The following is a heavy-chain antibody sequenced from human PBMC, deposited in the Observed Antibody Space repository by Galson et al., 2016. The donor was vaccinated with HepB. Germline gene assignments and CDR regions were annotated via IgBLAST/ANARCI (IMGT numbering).Heavy chain of an antibody. J-gene: IGHJ4*02. Sequence: SLRLSCAASGFTFSTSWMSWVRQAPGKGLEWVANIKPDGREKYYVDSVKGRFTISRDNAKNSLFLQMNSLRAEDTAVYYCARGHLVVPFSFYFDYWGQGSLVTVSS. CDR3: ARGHLVVPFSFYFDY. CDR2: IKPDGREK. CDR1: GFTFSTSW. V-gene: IGHV3-7*04. D-gene: IGHD2-15*01.